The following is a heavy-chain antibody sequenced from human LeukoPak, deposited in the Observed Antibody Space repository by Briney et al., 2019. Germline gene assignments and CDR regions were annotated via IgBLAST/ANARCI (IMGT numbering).Heavy chain of an antibody. J-gene: IGHJ4*02. CDR2: IYYSGYT. CDR1: GDSFRSYY. D-gene: IGHD6-6*01. V-gene: IGHV4-59*08. CDR3: ARHRIAARPFDY. Sequence: SETLSLTCTVSGDSFRSYYWSWIRQPPGKGLEWIGYIYYSGYTNNSPSLKSRVTISVETSKNQFSLKRTSVAAADTAVYYCARHRIAARPFDYWGQGTLVTVSS.